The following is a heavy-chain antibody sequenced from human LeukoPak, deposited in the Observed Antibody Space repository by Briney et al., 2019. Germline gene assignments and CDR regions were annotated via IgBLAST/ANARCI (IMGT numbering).Heavy chain of an antibody. CDR3: ARGKAAAGTSYGAGMDV. Sequence: PSGTLSLTCAVSGGSISSSNWWSWVRQPPGKGLEWIGEIYHSGSTNYNPSLKSRVTISVDKSKNQFSLKLSSVTAADTAVYYCARGKAAAGTSYGAGMDVWGQGTTATVSS. CDR1: GGSISSSNW. J-gene: IGHJ6*02. V-gene: IGHV4-4*02. CDR2: IYHSGST. D-gene: IGHD6-13*01.